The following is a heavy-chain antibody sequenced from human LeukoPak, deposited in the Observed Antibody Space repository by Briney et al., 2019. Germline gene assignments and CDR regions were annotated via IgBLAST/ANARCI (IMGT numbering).Heavy chain of an antibody. D-gene: IGHD3-16*01. Sequence: GGSLRLSCAASGFTFSIYSMNWVRQAPGKGLEWVSSISRSSDHMFYADSVKGRFTISRDNTKNSLYLQMNSLGVEDTAVYYCASGAFGNWFDPWGKGPLVTVSS. CDR1: GFTFSIYS. J-gene: IGHJ5*02. V-gene: IGHV3-21*06. CDR3: ASGAFGNWFDP. CDR2: ISRSSDHM.